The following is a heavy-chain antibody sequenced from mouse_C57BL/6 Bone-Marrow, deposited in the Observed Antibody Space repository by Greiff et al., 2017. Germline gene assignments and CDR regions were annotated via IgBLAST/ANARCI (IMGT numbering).Heavy chain of an antibody. D-gene: IGHD2-3*01. CDR3: TKWLLPYYFDY. CDR1: GYTFTDYE. V-gene: IGHV1-15*01. J-gene: IGHJ2*01. Sequence: QVQLQQSGAELVRPGASVTLSCKASGYTFTDYEMHWVKQTPVHGLEWIGAIDPETGGTAYNQKFKGKAILTADKSSSTAYLELRSLTSEDSAVYYFTKWLLPYYFDYWGQGTTLTVSS. CDR2: IDPETGGT.